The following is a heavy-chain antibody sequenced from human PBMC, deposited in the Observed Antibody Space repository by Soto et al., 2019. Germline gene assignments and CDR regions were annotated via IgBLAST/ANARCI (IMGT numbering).Heavy chain of an antibody. J-gene: IGHJ4*02. Sequence: SETLSLTCTVSGGSISSGGYYWSWIRQHPGKGLEWIGYIYYSGSTYYNPSLKSRVTISVDTSKNQFSLKLSSVTAADTAVYYCARGYGWYSSSWGSFDYWGQGTLVTVSS. D-gene: IGHD6-13*01. CDR1: GGSISSGGYY. CDR3: ARGYGWYSSSWGSFDY. CDR2: IYYSGST. V-gene: IGHV4-31*03.